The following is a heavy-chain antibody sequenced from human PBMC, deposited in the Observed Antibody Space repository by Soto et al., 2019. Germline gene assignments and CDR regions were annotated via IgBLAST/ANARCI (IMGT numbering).Heavy chain of an antibody. J-gene: IGHJ6*02. Sequence: GGSLRLSCAASGFTFSSYAMTWVRQAPGKGLEWVSAISGSGAGTYYADSVKGRFTISKHNSKNTLYLQVNSLSAEDTAVYYCAKIGRFGQLSHYGMDVSGQRPTVTL. V-gene: IGHV3-23*01. CDR2: ISGSGAGT. CDR3: AKIGRFGQLSHYGMDV. D-gene: IGHD3-10*01. CDR1: GFTFSSYA.